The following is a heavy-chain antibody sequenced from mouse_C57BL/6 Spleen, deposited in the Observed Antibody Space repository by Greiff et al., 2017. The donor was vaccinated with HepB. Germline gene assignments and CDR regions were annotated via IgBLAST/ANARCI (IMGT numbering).Heavy chain of an antibody. CDR1: GYTFTDYE. D-gene: IGHD2-14*01. J-gene: IGHJ4*01. CDR3: TRGRYGLYAMDY. V-gene: IGHV1-15*01. Sequence: VQRVESGAELVRPGASVTLSCKASGYTFTDYEMHWVKQTPVHGLEWIGAIDPETGGTAYNQKFKGKAILTADKSSSTAYMELRSLTSEDSAVYYCTRGRYGLYAMDYWGQGTSVTVSS. CDR2: IDPETGGT.